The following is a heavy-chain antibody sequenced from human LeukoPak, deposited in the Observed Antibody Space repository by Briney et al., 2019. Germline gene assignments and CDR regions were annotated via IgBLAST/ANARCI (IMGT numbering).Heavy chain of an antibody. CDR2: IYYSGST. Sequence: SETLSLTCTVSGGSISSYYWSWIRHPPGKGLEWIGYIYYSGSTNYNPSLKSRVTISVDTSKNQFSLKLSSVTAAGTAVYYCARRSGYSDNDAFDIWGQGTMVTVSS. CDR3: ARRSGYSDNDAFDI. CDR1: GGSISSYY. V-gene: IGHV4-59*08. D-gene: IGHD5-12*01. J-gene: IGHJ3*02.